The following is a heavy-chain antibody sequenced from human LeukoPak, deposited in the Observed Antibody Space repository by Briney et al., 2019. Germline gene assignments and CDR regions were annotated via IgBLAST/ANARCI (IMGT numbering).Heavy chain of an antibody. CDR3: ARDRSSGWSAGFDP. CDR1: GVSLSSYY. J-gene: IGHJ5*02. V-gene: IGHV4-59*01. CDR2: IYYSGSA. Sequence: SETLCLTCAVSGVSLSSYYWSWIRQPPGKGLEWMGYIYYSGSANYNTSLKRRVIISADTYKNQFSLKLSSVTAADTAVYYCARDRSSGWSAGFDPWGQGTLVTVSS. D-gene: IGHD6-19*01.